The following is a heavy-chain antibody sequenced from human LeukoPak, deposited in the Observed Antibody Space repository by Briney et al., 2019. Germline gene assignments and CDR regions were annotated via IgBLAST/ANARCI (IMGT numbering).Heavy chain of an antibody. Sequence: GGSLRLSCAASGFSINTYGMIWVRQAPGKGLEWVSSISTGSHYISYADSVKGRFTISRDNAKNSLYLQMNSLRAEDTAVYYCARPYSSSWYVFDYWGQGTLVTVSS. D-gene: IGHD6-13*01. CDR1: GFSINTYG. CDR3: ARPYSSSWYVFDY. J-gene: IGHJ4*02. CDR2: ISTGSHYI. V-gene: IGHV3-21*04.